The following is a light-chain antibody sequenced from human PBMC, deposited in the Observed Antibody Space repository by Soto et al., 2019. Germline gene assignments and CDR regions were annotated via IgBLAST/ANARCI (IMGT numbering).Light chain of an antibody. V-gene: IGLV4-69*01. CDR1: SGHSSYA. CDR2: LNSDGSH. Sequence: QLVLTQSPSASASLGASVKLTCTLNSGHSSYAIAWHQQQPEKGPRFLMKLNSDGSHSKGDGISDRFSGSSSGAERYLTISSLQSEDEADYYCQTWGADSVIFGGGTKLTVL. J-gene: IGLJ2*01. CDR3: QTWGADSVI.